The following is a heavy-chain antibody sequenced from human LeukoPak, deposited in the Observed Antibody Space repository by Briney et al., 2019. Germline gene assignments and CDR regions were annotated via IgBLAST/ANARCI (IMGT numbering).Heavy chain of an antibody. D-gene: IGHD3-10*01. CDR2: ISSSSSTI. CDR3: AREGGLVYGSGNYPGAFDY. J-gene: IGHJ4*02. CDR1: GFTFSSYS. Sequence: GGSLRLSCAASGFTFSSYSMNWVRQAPGKGLEWVSYISSSSSTIYYADSVKGRFTISRDNAKNSLYLQMNSLRDEDTAVYYCAREGGLVYGSGNYPGAFDYWGQGTLVTVSS. V-gene: IGHV3-48*02.